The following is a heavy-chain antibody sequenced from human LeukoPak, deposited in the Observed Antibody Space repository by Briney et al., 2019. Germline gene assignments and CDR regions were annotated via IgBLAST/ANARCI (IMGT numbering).Heavy chain of an antibody. CDR3: AKDGVRAGTTPSPFDY. CDR2: ISSSGGNT. J-gene: IGHJ4*02. D-gene: IGHD1-1*01. V-gene: IGHV3-23*01. CDR1: GFTFSSYA. Sequence: GGSLRLSCAASGFTFSSYAMSWVRQAPGKGLEWVSAISSSGGNTYYADSVKGRFTISRDNAKNSLYLQMNSLRAEDTALYYCAKDGVRAGTTPSPFDYWGQGTLVTVSS.